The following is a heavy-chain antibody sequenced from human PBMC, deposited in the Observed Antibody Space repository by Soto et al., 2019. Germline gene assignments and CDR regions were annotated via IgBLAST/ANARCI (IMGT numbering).Heavy chain of an antibody. Sequence: GGSLRLSCAASGFTFSSYGMHWVRQAPGKGLEWVAVISYDGSNKYYADSVKGRFTISRDNSKNTLYLQMNSLRAEDTAVYYCAKDNQRITIFGVGIPYYYYGMDVWGQRTTVTVSS. J-gene: IGHJ6*02. CDR3: AKDNQRITIFGVGIPYYYYGMDV. V-gene: IGHV3-30*18. CDR1: GFTFSSYG. CDR2: ISYDGSNK. D-gene: IGHD3-3*01.